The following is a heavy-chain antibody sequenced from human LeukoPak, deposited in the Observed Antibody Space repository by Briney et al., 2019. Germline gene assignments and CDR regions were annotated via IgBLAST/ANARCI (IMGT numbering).Heavy chain of an antibody. J-gene: IGHJ4*02. V-gene: IGHV4-59*01. CDR3: AREKRFLEWFDC. CDR2: IYYSGST. D-gene: IGHD3-3*01. CDR1: GGSISSYY. Sequence: KPSETLSLTCTLSGGSISSYYWSWIRQPPGRGLEWIGYIYYSGSTNYNPSLKSRVPISVDTSKNQLSLKLSSVTAADTAVYYCAREKRFLEWFDCWGQGTLVTVSS.